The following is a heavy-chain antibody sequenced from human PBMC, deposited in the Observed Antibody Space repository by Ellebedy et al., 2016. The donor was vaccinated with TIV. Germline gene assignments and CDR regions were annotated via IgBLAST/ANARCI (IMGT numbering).Heavy chain of an antibody. Sequence: SVKVSXKASGGTFSSYAISWVRQAPGQGLEWMGGIIPIFGTANYAQKFQGRVTITADESTSTAYMELSSLRSEDTAVYYCASRAEWELPLGAFDIWGQGTMVTVSS. CDR3: ASRAEWELPLGAFDI. CDR1: GGTFSSYA. J-gene: IGHJ3*02. V-gene: IGHV1-69*13. D-gene: IGHD1-26*01. CDR2: IIPIFGTA.